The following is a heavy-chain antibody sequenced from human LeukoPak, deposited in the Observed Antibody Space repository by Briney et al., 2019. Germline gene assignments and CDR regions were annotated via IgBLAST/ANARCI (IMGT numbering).Heavy chain of an antibody. CDR1: GGPLTNYS. CDR3: ARVAKHFRGGLSFYYMDV. Sequence: SETLSLTCTVSGGPLTNYSWSWIRQPPGKGLDWIGHIYYSGSTNYNPSLKSRVTISLDTSKNQFSLKVISVTAADTAVYYCARVAKHFRGGLSFYYMDVWGKGTTVTVSS. D-gene: IGHD3-10*01. CDR2: IYYSGST. J-gene: IGHJ6*03. V-gene: IGHV4-59*01.